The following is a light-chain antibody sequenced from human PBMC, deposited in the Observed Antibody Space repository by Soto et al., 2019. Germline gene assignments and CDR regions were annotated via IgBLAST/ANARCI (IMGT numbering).Light chain of an antibody. Sequence: PGETGSLSFKATQGTSGYLAWYQQKPGQAPRLLIYAVSNRATGIPARFSGSGSGTDFTLTISSLEPEDFAVYYCQQYVGSSLTFGQGTQVDIK. V-gene: IGKV3-11*01. CDR2: AVS. CDR1: QGTSGY. CDR3: QQYVGSSLT. J-gene: IGKJ1*01.